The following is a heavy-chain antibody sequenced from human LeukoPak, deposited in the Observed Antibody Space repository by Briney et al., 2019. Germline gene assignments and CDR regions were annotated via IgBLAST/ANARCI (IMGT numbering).Heavy chain of an antibody. CDR2: IYTSGST. D-gene: IGHD1-26*01. J-gene: IGHJ6*03. CDR1: GGSISSGSYY. Sequence: PSETLSLNCTVSGGSISSGSYYWSWIRQPAGKGLEWIGRIYTSGSTNYNPSLKSRVTISVDTSKNQFSLKLSSVTAADTAVYYCARVESGSYSYYYYYMDVWGKGTTVTVSS. CDR3: ARVESGSYSYYYYYMDV. V-gene: IGHV4-61*02.